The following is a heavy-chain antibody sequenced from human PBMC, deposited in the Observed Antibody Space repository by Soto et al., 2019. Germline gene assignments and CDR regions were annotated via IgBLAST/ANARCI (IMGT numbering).Heavy chain of an antibody. D-gene: IGHD3-22*01. J-gene: IGHJ5*02. CDR2: IYYSGNT. CDR1: GVSIISGGYY. V-gene: IGHV4-31*03. CDR3: ARAGQDYYDSSGSHYASDP. Sequence: PSETLSLTCTVSGVSIISGGYYWSWGRQNPRRSLEWIGNIYYSGNTYYNPSLKSRLTISVDTSKNQFSLKLSSVTAADTAVYYCARAGQDYYDSSGSHYASDPWGQGTLVTVSS.